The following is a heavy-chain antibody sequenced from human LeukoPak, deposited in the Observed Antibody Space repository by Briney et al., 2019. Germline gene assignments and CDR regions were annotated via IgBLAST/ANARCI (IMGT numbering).Heavy chain of an antibody. J-gene: IGHJ4*02. Sequence: SETLSLTCAVYGGSFSGYYWSWIRQPPGKGLEWIGEINHSGSTNYNPSLKSRVAISVDTSKNQFSLKLSSVTAADTAVYYCARRRYYYDSSGSVFDYWGQGTLVTVSS. V-gene: IGHV4-34*01. CDR2: INHSGST. CDR3: ARRRYYYDSSGSVFDY. CDR1: GGSFSGYY. D-gene: IGHD3-22*01.